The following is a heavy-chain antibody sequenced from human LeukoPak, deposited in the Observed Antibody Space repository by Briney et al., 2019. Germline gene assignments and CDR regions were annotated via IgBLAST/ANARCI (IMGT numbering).Heavy chain of an antibody. V-gene: IGHV3-21*01. CDR3: ARDSSGYDSAGFDY. CDR2: ISSSSSYI. J-gene: IGHJ4*02. Sequence: GGSLRLSCAASGFTFSSYSMNWVRQAPGKGLEWVLSISSSSSYIYYADSVKGRFTISRDNAKNSLYLQMNSLRAEDTAVYYCARDSSGYDSAGFDYWGQGTLVTVSS. D-gene: IGHD3-22*01. CDR1: GFTFSSYS.